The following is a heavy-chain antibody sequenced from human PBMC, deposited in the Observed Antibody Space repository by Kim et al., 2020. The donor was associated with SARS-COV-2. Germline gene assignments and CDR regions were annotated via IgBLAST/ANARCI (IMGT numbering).Heavy chain of an antibody. CDR1: GLTVSNAW. CDR3: TTTTIEMGTKRGV. CDR2: IKTKTDGTT. J-gene: IGHJ6*02. D-gene: IGHD5-12*01. Sequence: GGSLRLSCAVSGLTVSNAWMSWVRQAPGKGPEWIARIKTKTDGTTDYAAPVKGRFTISRDDLKNTLYLQMNNLQTDDTADYYCTTTTIEMGTKRGVWGQGTTVTVSS. V-gene: IGHV3-15*01.